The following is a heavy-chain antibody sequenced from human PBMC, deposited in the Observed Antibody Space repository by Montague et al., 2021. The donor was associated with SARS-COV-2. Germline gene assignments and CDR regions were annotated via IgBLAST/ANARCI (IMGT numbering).Heavy chain of an antibody. V-gene: IGHV3-30-3*01. Sequence: SLRLSFSASGFTFSSYGMHWVRQAPGKGLEWVAVMSYDGSNKYYADSVKGRFTISRDNSKNTLYLQMNSLRVEDTAVYYCARDSYLSGFDYWGQGTLVTVSS. CDR1: GFTFSSYG. D-gene: IGHD3-10*01. J-gene: IGHJ4*02. CDR2: MSYDGSNK. CDR3: ARDSYLSGFDY.